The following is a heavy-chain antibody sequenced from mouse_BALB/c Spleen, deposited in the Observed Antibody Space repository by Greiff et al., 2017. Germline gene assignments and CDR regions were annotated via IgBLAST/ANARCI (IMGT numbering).Heavy chain of an antibody. CDR3: ASGTGFAY. Sequence: EVKLQESGAELVKPGASVKLSCTASGFNIKDTYMHWVKQRPEQGLEWIGRIDPANGNTKYDPKFQGKATITADTSSNTAYLQLSSLTSEDTAVYYCASGTGFAYWGQGTLVTVSA. V-gene: IGHV14-3*02. CDR1: GFNIKDTY. D-gene: IGHD3-3*01. CDR2: IDPANGNT. J-gene: IGHJ3*01.